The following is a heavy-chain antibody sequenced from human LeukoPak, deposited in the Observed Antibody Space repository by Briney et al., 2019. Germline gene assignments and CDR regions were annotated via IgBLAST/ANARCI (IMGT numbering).Heavy chain of an antibody. CDR2: INTNTGNP. CDR1: GYTFTGYY. CDR3: TRVLEERFGGLNFGGVWAY. V-gene: IGHV7-4-1*02. Sequence: ASVKVSCKASGYTFTGYYMHWVRQAPGQGLEWMGWINTNTGNPTYAQGFTGRIVFSLDTSVSTAYLQISSLKAEDTAVCYCTRVLEERFGGLNFGGVWAYWGQGTLVTVSS. D-gene: IGHD3-16*01. J-gene: IGHJ4*02.